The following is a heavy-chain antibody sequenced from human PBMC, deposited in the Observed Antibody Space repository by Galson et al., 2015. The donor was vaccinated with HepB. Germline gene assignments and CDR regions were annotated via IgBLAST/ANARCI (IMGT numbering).Heavy chain of an antibody. CDR3: ARGALVVVVGATQNNWFDP. CDR2: IYSGDST. Sequence: SLRLSCAVSGFTFSSYRMNWVRQAPGKGLEWVSVIYSGDSTYYADSVRGRFTISRDNSKNTLYLQMNSLTADDTAVYYCARGALVVVVGATQNNWFDPWGQGTLVTVSS. J-gene: IGHJ5*02. CDR1: GFTFSSYR. V-gene: IGHV3-53*01. D-gene: IGHD2-15*01.